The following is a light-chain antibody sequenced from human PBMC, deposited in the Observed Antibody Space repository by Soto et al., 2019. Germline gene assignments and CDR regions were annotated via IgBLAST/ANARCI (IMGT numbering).Light chain of an antibody. CDR3: CSYAGGNTWV. Sequence: ALTQPASVSGSPGQSITISCTGTSSDVGSYNLVSWYQQHPGKAPKLMIHEGSKRPSGVSNRFSGSKSGNTASLTISGLQAEVEADYYCCSYAGGNTWVFGGGTKLTVL. CDR2: EGS. V-gene: IGLV2-23*01. CDR1: SSDVGSYNL. J-gene: IGLJ3*02.